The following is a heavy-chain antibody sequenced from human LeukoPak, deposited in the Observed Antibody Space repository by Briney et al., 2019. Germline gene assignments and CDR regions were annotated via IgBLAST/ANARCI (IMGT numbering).Heavy chain of an antibody. J-gene: IGHJ6*04. CDR3: ARDRVVAGYYYGMEV. CDR2: ISSSSSYI. D-gene: IGHD3-10*01. Sequence: GGSLRVSCAASGFTFSSVNWVRQAPGKGLEWVSSISSSSSYIYYADSVKGRFTISRDNAKNSLYLQMNSLRAEDTAVYYCARDRVVAGYYYGMEVWGKGTTATASS. V-gene: IGHV3-21*01. CDR1: GFTFSSV.